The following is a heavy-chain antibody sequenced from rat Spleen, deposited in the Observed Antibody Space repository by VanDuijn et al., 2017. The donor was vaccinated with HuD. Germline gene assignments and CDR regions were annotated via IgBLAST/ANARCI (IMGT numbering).Heavy chain of an antibody. V-gene: IGHV2-32*01. CDR3: VKDRYNWYFDF. CDR2: MRSDGDT. CDR1: GFSLTNYH. J-gene: IGHJ1*01. Sequence: QVQLKESGPGLVQPSQTLSLTCTVSGFSLTNYHVYWVRQPPGKGLEWMGVMRSDGDTSYNSALKSRLSISRDTSKSQVFLKMNSPQTEDTATYYCVKDRYNWYFDFWGPGIMVTVSS.